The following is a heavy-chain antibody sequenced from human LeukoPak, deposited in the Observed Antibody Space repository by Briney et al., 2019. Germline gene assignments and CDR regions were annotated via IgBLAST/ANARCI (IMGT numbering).Heavy chain of an antibody. D-gene: IGHD3-10*01. J-gene: IGHJ6*03. Sequence: SETLSLTCTVSGGSISSYYWSWIRQPPGKGLEWIGYIYYSGSTNYNPSLKSRVTISVDTSKNQFSLKLSSVTAADTAAYYCARGGSGSYYYYYYMDVWGKGTTVTISS. CDR1: GGSISSYY. V-gene: IGHV4-59*01. CDR2: IYYSGST. CDR3: ARGGSGSYYYYYYMDV.